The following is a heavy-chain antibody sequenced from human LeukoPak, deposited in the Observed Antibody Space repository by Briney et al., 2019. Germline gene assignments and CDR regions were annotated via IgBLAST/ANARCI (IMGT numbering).Heavy chain of an antibody. CDR3: ARVTTRWGLSSSGAFDI. V-gene: IGHV1-18*01. CDR2: ISAYNGNT. J-gene: IGHJ3*02. Sequence: ASVKVSCKASGYTFTSYGISWVRQAPGQGLEWMGWISAYNGNTNYAQKLQGRVTMTTDTSTSTAYMELRSLRSDDTAVYYCARVTTRWGLSSSGAFDIWGQGTMVTVSS. CDR1: GYTFTSYG. D-gene: IGHD6-13*01.